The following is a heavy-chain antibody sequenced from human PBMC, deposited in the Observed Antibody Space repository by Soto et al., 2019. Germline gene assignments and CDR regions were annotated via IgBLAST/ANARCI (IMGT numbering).Heavy chain of an antibody. CDR3: ARSPSGWDNWYFDL. CDR1: GFSFSTYD. V-gene: IGHV3-33*01. D-gene: IGHD6-19*01. J-gene: IGHJ2*01. CDR2: ISFDGSRR. Sequence: QGQLVESGGGVVQPGRSLRLSCAASGFSFSTYDMHWVRQAPGKGLEWVAVISFDGSRRFYVDSEKGRFTVSRDNFGSTLSLEMNNLRTEDTAVYYCARSPSGWDNWYFDLWGRGTLVTVSS.